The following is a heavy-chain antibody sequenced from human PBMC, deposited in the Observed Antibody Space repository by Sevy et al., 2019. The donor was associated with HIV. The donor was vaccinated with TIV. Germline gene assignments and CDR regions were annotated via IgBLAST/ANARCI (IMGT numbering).Heavy chain of an antibody. D-gene: IGHD2-2*01. Sequence: GGSLRLSCAASGFTFSSYAMHWVRQAPGKGLEWVAVISYDGSNKYYADSVKGRFTIPRDNSKNTLYLQMNSLKAEDTAVYYCARTRCSSTSCGPYYYYGMDVWGQGTTVTVSS. J-gene: IGHJ6*02. CDR2: ISYDGSNK. V-gene: IGHV3-30*04. CDR3: ARTRCSSTSCGPYYYYGMDV. CDR1: GFTFSSYA.